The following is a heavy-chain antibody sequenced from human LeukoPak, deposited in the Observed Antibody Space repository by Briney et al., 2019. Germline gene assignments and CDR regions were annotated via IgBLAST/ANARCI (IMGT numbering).Heavy chain of an antibody. D-gene: IGHD6-13*01. J-gene: IGHJ5*02. V-gene: IGHV4-39*01. CDR1: GGSISSSSYY. CDR3: ARRAGSSRRLNWFDP. Sequence: PSETLSLTCTVSGGSISSSSYYWGWIRQPPGKGLEWIGSIYYSGSTYYNPSLKSLFTISVDTSKNQFSLKLSSVTAADTAVYYCARRAGSSRRLNWFDPWGQGTLVTVSS. CDR2: IYYSGST.